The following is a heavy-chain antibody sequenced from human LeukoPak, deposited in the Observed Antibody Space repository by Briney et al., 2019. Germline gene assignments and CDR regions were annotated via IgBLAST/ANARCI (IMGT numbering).Heavy chain of an antibody. CDR1: GGSISSSTYY. CDR3: ARDSY. J-gene: IGHJ4*02. CDR2: ITYSGST. Sequence: SETLSLTCTVSGGSISSSTYYWAWIRQSPGKGLEWIGSITYSGSTYYNPSLESRVTISVDTSKNQFSLRLISVTAVDTAVYYCARDSYWGQGTLVTVSS. V-gene: IGHV4-39*02.